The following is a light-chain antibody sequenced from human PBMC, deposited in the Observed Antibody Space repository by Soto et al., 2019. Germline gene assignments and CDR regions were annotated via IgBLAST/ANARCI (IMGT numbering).Light chain of an antibody. V-gene: IGKV1-9*01. CDR3: QKLGSYPST. J-gene: IGKJ4*01. CDR2: AAS. Sequence: IQLTQSPSSLSASVGDRVTITCRASQDINSFLAWYQQKPGKAPKLLIYAASTLQSGVPSRFSGSGSGTDFTLTISSLQPDDFAADYRQKLGSYPSTLGCGTKAEIK. CDR1: QDINSF.